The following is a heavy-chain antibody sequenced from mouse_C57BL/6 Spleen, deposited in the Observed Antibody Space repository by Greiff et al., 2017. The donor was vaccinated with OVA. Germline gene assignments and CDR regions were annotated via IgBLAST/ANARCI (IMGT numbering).Heavy chain of an antibody. CDR1: GFTFSSYA. D-gene: IGHD4-1*01. J-gene: IGHJ3*01. Sequence: EVKLVESGEGLVKPGGSLKLSCAASGFTFSSYAMSWVRQTPEKRLEWVAYISSGGDYIYNADTVKGRFTISRDNARNTLYLQMSSLKSEDTAMYYCTRDTGTVFAYWGQGTLVTVSA. CDR3: TRDTGTVFAY. CDR2: ISSGGDYI. V-gene: IGHV5-9-1*02.